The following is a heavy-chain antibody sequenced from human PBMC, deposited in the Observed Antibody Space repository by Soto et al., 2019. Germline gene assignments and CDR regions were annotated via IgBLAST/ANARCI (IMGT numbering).Heavy chain of an antibody. V-gene: IGHV4-30-4*01. CDR3: ARNRRGGYWFAT. Sequence: PSETLSLTCSVSGGSINSDDHYWTWIRQPPGKGLEWIGSIYYSGTTNYNPSLKSRITVSIDTSKNQFSLNLTSVTAADTALYYCARNRRGGYWFATWGQGTPVTVSS. J-gene: IGHJ5*02. CDR1: GGSINSDDHY. CDR2: IYYSGTT.